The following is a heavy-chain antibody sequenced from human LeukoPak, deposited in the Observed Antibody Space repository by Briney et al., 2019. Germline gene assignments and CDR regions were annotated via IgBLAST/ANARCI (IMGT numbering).Heavy chain of an antibody. CDR3: ARIIAAAGPRRTYYFDY. Sequence: SSETLSLTCTVSGYSISSGYYWGWIRQPPGKGLEWIGSIYHSGSTYYNPSLKSRVTISVDTSKNQFSLKLSSVTAADTAVYYCARIIAAAGPRRTYYFDYWGQGTLVTVSS. V-gene: IGHV4-38-2*02. CDR1: GYSISSGYY. CDR2: IYHSGST. D-gene: IGHD6-13*01. J-gene: IGHJ4*02.